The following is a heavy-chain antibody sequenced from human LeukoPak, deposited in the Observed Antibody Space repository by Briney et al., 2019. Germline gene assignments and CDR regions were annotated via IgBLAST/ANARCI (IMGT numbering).Heavy chain of an antibody. CDR1: GFSFSSYA. CDR3: VRHSITRALDL. D-gene: IGHD7-27*01. J-gene: IGHJ5*02. Sequence: GGSLRLSCAASGFSFSSYAMSWVRQAPGKGLEWVAAISAGGAVTVYADSVKGRFTISRDNAKNTLYLQMNSLRVEDTALYFCVRHSITRALDLWGQGALVIVSS. CDR2: ISAGGAVT. V-gene: IGHV3-23*01.